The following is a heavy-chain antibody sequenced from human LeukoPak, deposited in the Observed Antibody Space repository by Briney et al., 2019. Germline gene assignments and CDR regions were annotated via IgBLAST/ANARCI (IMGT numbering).Heavy chain of an antibody. CDR3: ARHRAGSSWFYYYYGMDV. V-gene: IGHV4-59*08. D-gene: IGHD6-13*01. J-gene: IGHJ6*02. CDR2: IYYSGST. CDR1: GGSISSYY. Sequence: SETLSLTCTVSGGSISSYYWSWIRQPPGKGLEWIGYIYYSGSTNYNPSLKSRVTISVDTSKTQFSLKLSSVTAADTAVYYCARHRAGSSWFYYYYGMDVWGQGTTVTVSS.